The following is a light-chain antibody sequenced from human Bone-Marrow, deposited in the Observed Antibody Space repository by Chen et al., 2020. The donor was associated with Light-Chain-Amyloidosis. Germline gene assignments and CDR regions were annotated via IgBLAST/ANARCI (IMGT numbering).Light chain of an antibody. CDR2: AAS. V-gene: IGKV3-20*01. J-gene: IGKJ1*01. Sequence: EIVLTQSPGTLSLSPGERATLSCRASQSVSSGYLAWYQQKPGQAPRLLIYAASSRATGIPDRFSGSGSGTDFTLTISRLEPEDFAVYYCQQYCCSPRTFGQGTKVEIK. CDR1: QSVSSGY. CDR3: QQYCCSPRT.